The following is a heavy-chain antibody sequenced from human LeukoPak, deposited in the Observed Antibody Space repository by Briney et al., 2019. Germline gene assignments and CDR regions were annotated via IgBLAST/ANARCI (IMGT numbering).Heavy chain of an antibody. Sequence: ASVKVSCKASGYIFSDYYMHWVRQAPGQGLEWMGWMNPNSGNTGYAQKFQGRVTITRNTSISTAYMELSSLRSEDTAVYYCARGYAPGLGNDAFDIWGQGTMVTVSS. CDR3: ARGYAPGLGNDAFDI. CDR2: MNPNSGNT. V-gene: IGHV1-8*03. J-gene: IGHJ3*02. D-gene: IGHD7-27*01. CDR1: GYIFSDYY.